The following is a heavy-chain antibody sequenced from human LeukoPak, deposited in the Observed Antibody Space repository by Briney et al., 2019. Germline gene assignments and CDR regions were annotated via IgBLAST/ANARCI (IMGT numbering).Heavy chain of an antibody. Sequence: GRSLRLSCAASGFTFSNYGMHWVRQAPGKGLEWVAVIWYDGSNKYYADSVKGRFTISRDNSKNTLYLQMNSLRAEDTAVYYCANNFDYWGQRTLVTVSS. V-gene: IGHV3-33*06. CDR3: ANNFDY. CDR1: GFTFSNYG. J-gene: IGHJ4*02. CDR2: IWYDGSNK.